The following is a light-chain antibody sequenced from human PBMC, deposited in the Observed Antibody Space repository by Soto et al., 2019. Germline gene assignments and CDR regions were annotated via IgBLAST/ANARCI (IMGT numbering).Light chain of an antibody. CDR3: QQHHYWPPVT. Sequence: EVVMTQSPATLSVSPGESATLSCRASQYIRTNLAWYQQRPGQAPRLLIYGASNRATGIPARFSGSGSGTEFTLTISSLQSEDSAIYYCQQHHYWPPVTFGGGTKVEIK. J-gene: IGKJ4*01. V-gene: IGKV3-15*01. CDR1: QYIRTN. CDR2: GAS.